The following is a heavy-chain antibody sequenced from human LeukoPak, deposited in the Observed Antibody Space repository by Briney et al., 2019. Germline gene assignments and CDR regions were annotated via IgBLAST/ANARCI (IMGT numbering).Heavy chain of an antibody. Sequence: ASVKVSCKASGYTFTSYYMHWVRQAPGQGLEWMGIINPSGGSTSYAQKFQGRVTMTRDTSTSTVYMELSSLRSEDTAVYYCAKAPSGYCSSTSCPTYYYYYMDVWGKGTTVTVSS. J-gene: IGHJ6*03. V-gene: IGHV1-46*01. D-gene: IGHD2-2*01. CDR2: INPSGGST. CDR3: AKAPSGYCSSTSCPTYYYYYMDV. CDR1: GYTFTSYY.